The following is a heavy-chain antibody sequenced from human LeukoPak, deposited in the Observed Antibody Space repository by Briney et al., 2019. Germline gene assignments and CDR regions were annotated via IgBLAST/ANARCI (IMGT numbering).Heavy chain of an antibody. CDR2: ISYDGSNK. J-gene: IGHJ5*02. CDR3: ARDPVPAAIRYWFDP. CDR1: GFTFSSYA. Sequence: GRSLRLSCAASGFTFSSYAMHWVRQAPGKGLEWVAVISYDGSNKYYADSVKGRFTISIDNSKNTLYLQMNSLRAEDTAVYYCARDPVPAAIRYWFDPWGQGTLVTVSS. D-gene: IGHD2-2*02. V-gene: IGHV3-30-3*01.